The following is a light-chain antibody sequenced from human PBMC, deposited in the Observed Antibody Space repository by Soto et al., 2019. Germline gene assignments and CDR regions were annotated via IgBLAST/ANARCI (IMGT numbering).Light chain of an antibody. CDR2: KAS. CDR1: QSISSW. Sequence: DIQMTQSPSTLSASVEDRVTITCRASQSISSWLAWYQQKPGKAPKLLIYKASTLESGVPSRFSGSGSGTEFTLTISSLQPDDFATYYCQQYNSYSSLTFGGGTKVEI. J-gene: IGKJ4*01. V-gene: IGKV1-5*03. CDR3: QQYNSYSSLT.